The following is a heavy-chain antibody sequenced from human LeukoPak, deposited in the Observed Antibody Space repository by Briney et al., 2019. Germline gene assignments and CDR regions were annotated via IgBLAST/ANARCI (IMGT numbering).Heavy chain of an antibody. V-gene: IGHV4-59*12. CDR2: IYYSGST. D-gene: IGHD3-3*01. J-gene: IGHJ5*02. CDR3: VREVSAWPKNWFDP. Sequence: SETLSLTCTVPGGSISSYYWSWIRQPPGKGLEWIGYIYYSGSTNYNPSLKSRVTISVDTSKNQFSLKLSSVTAEDTAVYYCVREVSAWPKNWFDPWGQGTLVTVSS. CDR1: GGSISSYY.